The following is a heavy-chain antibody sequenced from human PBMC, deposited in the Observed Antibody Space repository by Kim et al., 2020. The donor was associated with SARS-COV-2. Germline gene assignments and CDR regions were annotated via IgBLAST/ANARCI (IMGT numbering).Heavy chain of an antibody. D-gene: IGHD3-10*01. CDR2: TDGST. V-gene: IGHV3-23*01. CDR3: AKFGSFDY. Sequence: TDGSTYYADSVKGRFTISRDNSRNTLYLQMNSLRAEDTAVYYCAKFGSFDYWGQGTLVTVSS. J-gene: IGHJ4*02.